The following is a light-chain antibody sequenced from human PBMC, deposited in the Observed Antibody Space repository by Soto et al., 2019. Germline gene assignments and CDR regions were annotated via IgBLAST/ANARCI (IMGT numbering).Light chain of an antibody. Sequence: PDTLSLSPGDGATLSCRGTQNVDRSNLAWDHHSLGPGTVHWSWAQSVRFSGSGSGTEFTLTISSLQPDDFATYYCQQYNSYSGTFGQGTKVDIK. V-gene: IGKV3D-15*01. CDR1: QNVDRSN. CDR3: QQYNSYSGT. J-gene: IGKJ1*01.